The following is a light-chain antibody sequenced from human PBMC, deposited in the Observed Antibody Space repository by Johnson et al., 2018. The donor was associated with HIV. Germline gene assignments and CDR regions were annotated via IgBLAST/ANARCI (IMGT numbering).Light chain of an antibody. Sequence: QSILTQPPSVSAAPGQKVDISCSGGSANIENNYVSWYQQLPLTAPKLLMSDNHKRTAGIPDRFSGSKSRVSATLHITRLQPGDAAVYSRGTWYNSLNVYVLGTGTKVTVL. CDR2: DNH. CDR3: GTWYNSLNVYV. CDR1: SANIENNY. J-gene: IGLJ1*01. V-gene: IGLV1-51*01.